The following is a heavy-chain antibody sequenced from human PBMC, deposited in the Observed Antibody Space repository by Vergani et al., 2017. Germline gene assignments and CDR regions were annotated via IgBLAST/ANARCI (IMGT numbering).Heavy chain of an antibody. CDR2: IYTSGST. V-gene: IGHV4-61*02. CDR1: GGSISSGSYY. J-gene: IGHJ3*02. CDR3: ARGSSFDI. Sequence: QVQLQESGPGLVKPSQTLSLTCTVSGGSISSGSYYWSWIRQPAGKGLEWIGRIYTSGSTNYNPSLKSRVTMSVDTSKNQFSLKLSSVTAADTAVYYCARGSSFDIWGQGTMVTVSS.